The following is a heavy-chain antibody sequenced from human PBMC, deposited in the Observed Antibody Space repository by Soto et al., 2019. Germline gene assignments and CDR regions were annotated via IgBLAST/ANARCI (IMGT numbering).Heavy chain of an antibody. V-gene: IGHV1-46*01. CDR2: INPSGGST. J-gene: IGHJ5*02. D-gene: IGHD2-15*01. Sequence: ASVKVSCKASGYTFTSYYMHWVRQAPGQGLEWMGIINPSGGSTSYAQKFQGRVTMTRDTSTSTVYMELSSLRSEDTAVYYCARDSLEVVAATPRASWFDPWGQGTLVTVSS. CDR3: ARDSLEVVAATPRASWFDP. CDR1: GYTFTSYY.